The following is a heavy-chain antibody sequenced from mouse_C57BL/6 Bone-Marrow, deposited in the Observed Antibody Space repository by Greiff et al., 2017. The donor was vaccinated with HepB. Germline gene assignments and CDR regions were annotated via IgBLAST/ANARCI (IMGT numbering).Heavy chain of an antibody. CDR3: ARDNGSSYGGFAY. Sequence: VKLMESGPELVKPGASVKISCKASGYAFSSSWMNWVKQRPGKGLEWIGRIYPGDGDTNYNGKFKGKATLTADKTSSTAYMQLSSLTSEDSAVYFCARDNGSSYGGFAYWGQGTLVTVSA. V-gene: IGHV1-82*01. D-gene: IGHD1-1*01. CDR1: GYAFSSSW. CDR2: IYPGDGDT. J-gene: IGHJ3*01.